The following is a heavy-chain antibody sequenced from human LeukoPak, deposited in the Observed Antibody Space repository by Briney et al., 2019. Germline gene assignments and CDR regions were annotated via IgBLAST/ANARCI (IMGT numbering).Heavy chain of an antibody. CDR2: ISWNRGSI. CDR3: AKDWGDYYYYGMDV. J-gene: IGHJ6*02. D-gene: IGHD7-27*01. CDR1: GFTFDDYA. Sequence: GGSLRLSCSASGFTFDDYAMHWVRQAPGKGLEWVSGISWNRGSIGYADSVKGRFTISRDNAKNSLYLQMNSLRAEDTALYYCAKDWGDYYYYGMDVWGQGTTVTVSS. V-gene: IGHV3-9*01.